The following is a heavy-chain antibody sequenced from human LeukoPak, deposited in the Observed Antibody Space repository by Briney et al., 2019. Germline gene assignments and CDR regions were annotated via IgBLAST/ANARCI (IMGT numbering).Heavy chain of an antibody. CDR1: GGSISSSSYY. Sequence: SETLSLTCTVSGGSISSSSYYWGWIRQPPGKGLEWIGSIYYSGSTYYNPSLKSRVTISVDTSKNQFSLKLSSVTAADTAVYYCARDNDSRDPPHFDYWGQGTLVTVSS. D-gene: IGHD3-16*01. J-gene: IGHJ4*02. CDR2: IYYSGST. CDR3: ARDNDSRDPPHFDY. V-gene: IGHV4-39*07.